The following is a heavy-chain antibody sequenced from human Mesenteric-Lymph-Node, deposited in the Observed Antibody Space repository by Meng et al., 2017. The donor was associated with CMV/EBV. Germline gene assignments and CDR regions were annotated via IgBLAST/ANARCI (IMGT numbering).Heavy chain of an antibody. CDR1: GFTFSSYA. Sequence: GGSLRLSCAASGFTFSSYAMSWVRQAPGKGLEWVSAISGSGGSTYYADSVKGRFTISRENFSKTVYMQMNSLRAEDTAVYYCAKMRDGGYHYYGRDVWGQGTTVTVSS. J-gene: IGHJ6*02. D-gene: IGHD3-16*01. V-gene: IGHV3-23*01. CDR2: ISGSGGST. CDR3: AKMRDGGYHYYGRDV.